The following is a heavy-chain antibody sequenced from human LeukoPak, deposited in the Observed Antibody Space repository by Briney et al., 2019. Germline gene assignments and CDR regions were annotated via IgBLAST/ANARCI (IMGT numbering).Heavy chain of an antibody. CDR1: GGSISSSSYY. CDR2: IYYSGST. J-gene: IGHJ3*02. V-gene: IGHV4-39*01. D-gene: IGHD2-2*01. CDR3: ARSYCSSATCYAVGAFEI. Sequence: SETQSLTCTVSGGSISSSSYYWGWIRQPPGKGLEWIGSIYYSGSTYYSPSLKSRITISVDTSKNHFSLKLTSVTAADTAVYYCARSYCSSATCYAVGAFEIWGQGTMVTVSS.